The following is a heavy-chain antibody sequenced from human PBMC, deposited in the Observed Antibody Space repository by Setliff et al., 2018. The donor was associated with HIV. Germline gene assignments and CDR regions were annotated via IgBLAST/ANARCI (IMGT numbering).Heavy chain of an antibody. CDR2: IYNSEMI. Sequence: PSETLSLTCIVSGASISSDTWSWIRQPPGKGLQWIGFIYNSEMINYNPSLKSRVTVSVEPSKNQFSLKLTSVTAADTAMYYCASFFVTTVTNQDYWGQGTLVTVSS. CDR3: ASFFVTTVTNQDY. V-gene: IGHV4-59*12. J-gene: IGHJ4*02. D-gene: IGHD4-17*01. CDR1: GASISSDT.